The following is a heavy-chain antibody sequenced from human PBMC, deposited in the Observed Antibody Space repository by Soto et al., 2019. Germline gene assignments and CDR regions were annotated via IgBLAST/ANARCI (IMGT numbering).Heavy chain of an antibody. V-gene: IGHV1-69*06. CDR2: IIPIFGTA. Sequence: SVKVSCKASGGTFSSYAISWLRQAPGQGLEWMGGIIPIFGTANYAQKLQGRVTITADKSTSTAYMELSSLRSEDTAVYYCARDTYYYGSGSYSHYYYYGMDVWGQGTTVTVSS. CDR1: GGTFSSYA. J-gene: IGHJ6*02. D-gene: IGHD3-10*01. CDR3: ARDTYYYGSGSYSHYYYYGMDV.